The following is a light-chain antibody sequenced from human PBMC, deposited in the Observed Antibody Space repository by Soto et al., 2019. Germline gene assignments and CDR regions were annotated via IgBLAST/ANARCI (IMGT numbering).Light chain of an antibody. V-gene: IGKV3-11*01. CDR1: QSVSTS. CDR2: DAS. Sequence: IVLTQSPVTLAVSPGERAVLSCRASQSVSTSLAWYQHKPGQAPRLFIYDASKRAPGIPARFSGSGSGTDFTLTISSLEPEDFAVYYCQQYGSSRFTFGPGTKVDIK. CDR3: QQYGSSRFT. J-gene: IGKJ3*01.